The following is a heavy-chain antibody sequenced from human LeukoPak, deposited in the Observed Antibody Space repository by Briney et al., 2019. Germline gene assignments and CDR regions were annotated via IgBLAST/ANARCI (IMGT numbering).Heavy chain of an antibody. CDR3: ARDGGSSTSFDY. Sequence: SETLSLTCTVSGGSISSSSYYWGWIRQPPGKGLEWIGSIYYSGSTYYNPSLKSRVTISVDTSKNQFSLKLSSVTAADTAVYYCARDGGSSTSFDYWGQGTLVTVSS. D-gene: IGHD6-6*01. CDR1: GGSISSSSYY. CDR2: IYYSGST. V-gene: IGHV4-39*02. J-gene: IGHJ4*02.